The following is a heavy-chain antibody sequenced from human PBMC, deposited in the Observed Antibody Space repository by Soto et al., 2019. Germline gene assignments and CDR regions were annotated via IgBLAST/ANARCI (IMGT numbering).Heavy chain of an antibody. CDR3: ARHANAPTTKYDYYAVDV. CDR2: IYPGDSDS. CDR1: GYSFTTYW. D-gene: IGHD5-12*01. V-gene: IGHV5-51*01. Sequence: GESLKISCKASGYSFTTYWIGWVRQMPGKGLDWMGIIYPGDSDSRYNPSFQGHVTISADKSISTAYLQWSSLRASDSAIYYCARHANAPTTKYDYYAVDVWRLGTSVTVSS. J-gene: IGHJ6*02.